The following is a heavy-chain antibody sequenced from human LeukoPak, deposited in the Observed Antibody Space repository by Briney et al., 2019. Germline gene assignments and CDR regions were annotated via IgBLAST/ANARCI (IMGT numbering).Heavy chain of an antibody. D-gene: IGHD5-18*01. Sequence: GASVKVSCKASGGTFSSYAISWVRQAPGQGLEWMGGIIPIFGTANYAQKFQGRVTITTDESTSTAYMELSSLRSEDTAVYYCARVGGRGVGYSYGDFDPWGQGTLVTVSS. CDR2: IIPIFGTA. V-gene: IGHV1-69*05. J-gene: IGHJ5*02. CDR3: ARVGGRGVGYSYGDFDP. CDR1: GGTFSSYA.